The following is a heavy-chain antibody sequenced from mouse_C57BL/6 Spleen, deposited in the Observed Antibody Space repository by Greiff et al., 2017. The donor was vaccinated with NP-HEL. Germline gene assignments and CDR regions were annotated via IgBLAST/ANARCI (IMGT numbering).Heavy chain of an antibody. Sequence: VQLQQPGAELVKPGASVKMSCKASGYTFTSYWITWVKQRPGQGLEWIGDIYPGSGSTNYNEKFKSKATLTVDTSSSTAYMQLSSLTSEDSAVYYCARGMTLYYGNYVAMDYWGQGTSVTVSA. CDR1: GYTFTSYW. J-gene: IGHJ4*01. V-gene: IGHV1-55*01. CDR2: IYPGSGST. D-gene: IGHD2-1*01. CDR3: ARGMTLYYGNYVAMDY.